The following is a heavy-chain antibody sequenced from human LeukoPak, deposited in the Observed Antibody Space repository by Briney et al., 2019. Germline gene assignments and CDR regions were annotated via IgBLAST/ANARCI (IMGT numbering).Heavy chain of an antibody. Sequence: ASVKVSCKASGYTFTSYGISWVRQAPGQGLEWMGWISAYNGNTNYAQKLQGRVTMTTDTSTSTAYMELRSLRSDDTAVYYCAREWGDYGDYDPLDCWGQGTLVTVSS. CDR3: AREWGDYGDYDPLDC. J-gene: IGHJ4*02. CDR2: ISAYNGNT. V-gene: IGHV1-18*04. D-gene: IGHD4-17*01. CDR1: GYTFTSYG.